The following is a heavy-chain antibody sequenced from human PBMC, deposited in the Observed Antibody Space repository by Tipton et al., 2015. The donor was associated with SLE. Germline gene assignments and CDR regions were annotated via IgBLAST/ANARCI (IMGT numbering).Heavy chain of an antibody. CDR1: GGSFSGYW. CDR2: ISHSGTT. Sequence: TLSLTCAVSGGSFSGYWWSWIRQSPEKGLVWIGEISHSGTTTYNPSFQSRVTISRDTSKNHFSLTLNSVTAADTAVYFCARLGQLVGDSDMDVWGQGTTVSVSS. CDR3: ARLGQLVGDSDMDV. J-gene: IGHJ6*02. D-gene: IGHD2-15*01. V-gene: IGHV4-34*01.